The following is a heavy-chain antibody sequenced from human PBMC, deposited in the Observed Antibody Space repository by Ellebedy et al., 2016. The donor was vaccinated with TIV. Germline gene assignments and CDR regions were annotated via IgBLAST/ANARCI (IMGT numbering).Heavy chain of an antibody. J-gene: IGHJ5*02. CDR1: GGPFSGYY. CDR3: AAGWVPAAPLQP. V-gene: IGHV4-34*10. CDR2: INHSGST. D-gene: IGHD2-2*01. Sequence: MPGGSLRLSCGVYGGPFSGYYWSWIRQPPGKGLEWLGEINHSGSTNYNPSVKSRITMSVDTHSEQFSLKLSSVTAADTAVYYCAAGWVPAAPLQPWGQGTLVTVSS.